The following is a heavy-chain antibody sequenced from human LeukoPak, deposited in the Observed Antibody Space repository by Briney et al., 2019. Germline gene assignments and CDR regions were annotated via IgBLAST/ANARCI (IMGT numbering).Heavy chain of an antibody. V-gene: IGHV3-66*01. Sequence: ASVKVSCKASGYTFTSYGISWVRQAPGKGLEWVSVIYSGGSTYYADSVKGRFTISRDNSKNTLYLQMNSLRAEDTAVYYCARVIPYCGGDCYSYFDYWGQGTLVTVSS. CDR1: GYTFTSYG. J-gene: IGHJ4*02. CDR2: IYSGGST. D-gene: IGHD2-21*02. CDR3: ARVIPYCGGDCYSYFDY.